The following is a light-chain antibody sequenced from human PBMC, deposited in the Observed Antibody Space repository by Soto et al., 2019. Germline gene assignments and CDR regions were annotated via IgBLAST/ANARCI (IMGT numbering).Light chain of an antibody. Sequence: QSALTQPASVSGSPGQSITISCTGTRSDVGAYNFVSWYQQHPGKAPQLMIYDVRDRPAGVSHLSAGSKSGNTASLTISGRQADDDDDYCGSSYTTISSYLFGTGTKVTVL. CDR3: SSYTTISSYL. V-gene: IGLV2-14*01. CDR2: DVR. CDR1: RSDVGAYNF. J-gene: IGLJ1*01.